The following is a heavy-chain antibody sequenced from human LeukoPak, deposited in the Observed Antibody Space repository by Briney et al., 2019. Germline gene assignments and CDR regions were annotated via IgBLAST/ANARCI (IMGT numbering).Heavy chain of an antibody. CDR2: IYTSGST. CDR3: ARAIMVRGVIRRDYYYYMDV. D-gene: IGHD3-10*01. J-gene: IGHJ6*03. Sequence: SETLSLTCTVSGGSISSYYWSWIRQPAGKGLEWIGRIYTSGSTNYNPSLKSRVTMSVDTSKNQFSLKLSSVTAADTAVYYCARAIMVRGVIRRDYYYYMDVWGKGTTVTISS. V-gene: IGHV4-4*07. CDR1: GGSISSYY.